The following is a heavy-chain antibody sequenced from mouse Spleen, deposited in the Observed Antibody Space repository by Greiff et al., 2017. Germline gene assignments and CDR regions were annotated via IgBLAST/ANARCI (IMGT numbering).Heavy chain of an antibody. J-gene: IGHJ4*01. CDR3: ARSRYGSLYAMDY. D-gene: IGHD1-1*01. CDR2: IYPGDGDT. CDR1: GYAFSSSW. Sequence: QVQLQQSGPELVKPGASVKISCKASGYAFSSSWMNWVKQRPGKGLEWIGRIYPGDGDTNYNGKFKGKATLTADKSSSTAYMQLSSLTSEDSAVYFCARSRYGSLYAMDYWGQGTSVTVSS. V-gene: IGHV1-82*01.